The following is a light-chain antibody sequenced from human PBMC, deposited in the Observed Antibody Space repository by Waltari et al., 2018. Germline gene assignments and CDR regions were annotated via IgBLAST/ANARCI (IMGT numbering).Light chain of an antibody. J-gene: IGKJ5*01. CDR1: QSVSSY. CDR2: DAS. CDR3: QQRSNWPPNT. V-gene: IGKV3-11*01. Sequence: EIVLTQSPATLSLSPGERATLSCRASQSVSSYLAWYQQKPGQAPRRLIYDASNRATGIPARFSGSGSGTDFTLTISSLEPEDFAVYYCQQRSNWPPNTFGQGTRLEIK.